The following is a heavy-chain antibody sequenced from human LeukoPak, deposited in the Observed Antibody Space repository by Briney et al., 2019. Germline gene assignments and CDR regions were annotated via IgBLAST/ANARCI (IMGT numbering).Heavy chain of an antibody. CDR3: ARDSPYNWNDY. CDR2: ISSSGSTI. CDR1: GFTFSSYE. Sequence: GGSLRLSCAASGFTFSSYEMNWVRQAPGKGLEWVSYISSSGSTIYYADSVKGRFTISRDNAKNSLYLQMNSLRAEGTAVYYCARDSPYNWNDYWGQGTLVTVSS. D-gene: IGHD1-1*01. J-gene: IGHJ4*02. V-gene: IGHV3-48*03.